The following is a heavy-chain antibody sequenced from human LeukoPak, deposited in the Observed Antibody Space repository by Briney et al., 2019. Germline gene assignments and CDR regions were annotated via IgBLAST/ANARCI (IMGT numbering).Heavy chain of an antibody. CDR1: GYTFTSYG. D-gene: IGHD5-24*01. Sequence: ASVKVSCKASGYTFTSYGISWVRQAPGQGLEWMGWISAYNGNTNYAQKFQGRVTITRNTSISTAYMELSSLRSEDTAVYYCARLAIRDGYNSDYFDYWGQGTLVTVSS. V-gene: IGHV1-18*01. J-gene: IGHJ4*02. CDR2: ISAYNGNT. CDR3: ARLAIRDGYNSDYFDY.